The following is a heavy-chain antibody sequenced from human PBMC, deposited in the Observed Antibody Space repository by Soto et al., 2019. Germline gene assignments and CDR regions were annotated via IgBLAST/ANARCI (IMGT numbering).Heavy chain of an antibody. D-gene: IGHD2-2*01. CDR2: ITGSGGST. Sequence: GGSLRLSCATSGFTFSSYAMGWVRRAPGKGLEWVSAITGSGGSTYYADSVKGRFTISRDNSKNTLYLQMNSLRAEDTAVYYCAKDLGYCSSTSCPSYYYYGMDVWGQGTTVTVSS. V-gene: IGHV3-23*01. J-gene: IGHJ6*02. CDR3: AKDLGYCSSTSCPSYYYYGMDV. CDR1: GFTFSSYA.